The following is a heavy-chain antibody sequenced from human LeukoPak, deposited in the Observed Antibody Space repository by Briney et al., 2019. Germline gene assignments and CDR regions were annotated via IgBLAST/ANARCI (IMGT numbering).Heavy chain of an antibody. CDR3: AAHDFWSGPLDY. CDR2: IYYNGTA. V-gene: IGHV4-39*01. J-gene: IGHJ4*02. Sequence: PSETLSLTCTVSGVSMSTGTYYWGWIRQPPGKELEWIGSIYYNGTAYHNPSLKSRVTISADTPNNQFSLKLTSVTAADTAVYYCAAHDFWSGPLDYWGQGTLVTVSS. D-gene: IGHD3-3*01. CDR1: GVSMSTGTYY.